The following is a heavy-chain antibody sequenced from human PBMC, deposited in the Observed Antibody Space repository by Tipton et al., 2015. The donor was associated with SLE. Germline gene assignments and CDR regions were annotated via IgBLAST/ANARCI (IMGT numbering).Heavy chain of an antibody. V-gene: IGHV3-74*01. J-gene: IGHJ3*01. Sequence: SLRLSCAASGFTFSSYWRHWVRQAPGKGLVWVSRINSDGSSTSYADPVKGRFTISRDNAKNTLYLQMNSLRAEDTAVYYCARAGATRDAFDLWGQGTMVTVSS. CDR2: INSDGSST. CDR3: ARAGATRDAFDL. D-gene: IGHD1-26*01. CDR1: GFTFSSYW.